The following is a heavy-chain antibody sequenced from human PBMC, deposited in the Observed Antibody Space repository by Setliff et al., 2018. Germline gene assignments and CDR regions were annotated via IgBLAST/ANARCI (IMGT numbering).Heavy chain of an antibody. D-gene: IGHD1-26*01. CDR3: ARDLVGATADF. V-gene: IGHV3-30*07. CDR2: ISYDGSRT. J-gene: IGHJ4*02. Sequence: GGSLRLSCAASGITFSSYAMHWVRQAPGKGLEWVAVISYDGSRTDYADPVKGRFIISRDNAKNTLDLQMNSLRVEDTAVYYCARDLVGATADFWGQGTLVTVSS. CDR1: GITFSSYA.